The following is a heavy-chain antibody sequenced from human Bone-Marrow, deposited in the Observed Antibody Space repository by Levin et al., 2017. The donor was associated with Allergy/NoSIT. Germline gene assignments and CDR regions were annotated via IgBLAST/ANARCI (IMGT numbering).Heavy chain of an antibody. J-gene: IGHJ3*02. Sequence: GGSLRLSCKGSGYSFTSYWIGWVRQMPGKGLEWMGIIYPGDSDTRYSPSFQGQVTISADKSISTAYLQWSSLKASDTAMYYCARHLGYHDSSGYHGAFDIWGQGTMVTVSS. V-gene: IGHV5-51*01. CDR3: ARHLGYHDSSGYHGAFDI. CDR2: IYPGDSDT. CDR1: GYSFTSYW. D-gene: IGHD3-22*01.